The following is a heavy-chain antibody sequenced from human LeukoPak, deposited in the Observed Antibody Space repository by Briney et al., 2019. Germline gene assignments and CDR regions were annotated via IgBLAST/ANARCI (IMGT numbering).Heavy chain of an antibody. Sequence: GGSLRLSCAASGFTVSTNYVSWVRQAPGKGLEWVSVIYRGGGTAYADSVKDRFTISRDNFKNMVYLHMNSLKAEDTAVYYCARDVIYASEIYSYGDCLGQGTLVTVSP. CDR2: IYRGGGT. V-gene: IGHV3-66*01. CDR1: GFTVSTNY. CDR3: ARDVIYASEIYSYGDC. D-gene: IGHD3-16*01. J-gene: IGHJ4*02.